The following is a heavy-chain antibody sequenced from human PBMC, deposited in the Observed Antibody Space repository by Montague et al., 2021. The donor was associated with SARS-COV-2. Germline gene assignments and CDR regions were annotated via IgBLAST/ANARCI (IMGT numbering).Heavy chain of an antibody. Sequence: RLSWSASGFIFSDYNMTWIRQTPGKGLEWISYINGASSRTNYADSVKGRFTISRDNAKNSLFLQMNSLRIEDTAVYYCARGISLFDPWGQGTLVTVSS. CDR1: GFIFSDYN. CDR2: INGASSRT. J-gene: IGHJ5*02. CDR3: ARGISLFDP. V-gene: IGHV3-11*05.